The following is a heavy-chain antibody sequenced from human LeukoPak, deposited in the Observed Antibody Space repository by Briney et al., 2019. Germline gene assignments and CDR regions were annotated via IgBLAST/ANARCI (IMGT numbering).Heavy chain of an antibody. V-gene: IGHV3-23*01. CDR3: AKQNYYDSSGYYYLSDYFDY. CDR1: GFTFSSYA. CDR2: ISGRGGST. Sequence: GXSLRLSCAASGFTFSSYAMSWVRQAPGKGLEWVSAISGRGGSTYYADSVKGRFTISRDNSKSTVYLQMNSLRAEDTAVYYCAKQNYYDSSGYYYLSDYFDYWGQGTLVTVSS. D-gene: IGHD3-22*01. J-gene: IGHJ4*02.